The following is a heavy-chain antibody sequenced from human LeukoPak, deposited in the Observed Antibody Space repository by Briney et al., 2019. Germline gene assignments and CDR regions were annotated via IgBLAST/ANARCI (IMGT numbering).Heavy chain of an antibody. J-gene: IGHJ4*02. CDR2: IYHTGST. CDR1: GGSVSDYY. D-gene: IGHD7-27*01. CDR3: ASRKLGNDY. Sequence: SETLSLTCTISGGSVSDYYWSWIRQSPGKGLEWIGYIYHTGSTSYSPSLKSRVTISADTSQNQSSLKLSSVTAADTAVYYCASRKLGNDYWGQGTLVTVSS. V-gene: IGHV4-59*02.